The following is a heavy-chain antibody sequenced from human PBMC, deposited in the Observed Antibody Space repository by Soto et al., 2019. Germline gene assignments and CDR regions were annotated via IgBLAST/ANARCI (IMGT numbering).Heavy chain of an antibody. J-gene: IGHJ6*02. V-gene: IGHV3-11*01. CDR2: ISSSGTTI. Sequence: QVQLVESGGGLVKPGGSLRLSCAASGFTFSDYYMNWIRQAPGKGLEWVSYISSSGTTIYYADSVKGRFTISRDNAKKSLFLQMNSLRAGDTALYYCARGHSIFYGMDVWGQGTTVTVSS. CDR3: ARGHSIFYGMDV. D-gene: IGHD2-21*01. CDR1: GFTFSDYY.